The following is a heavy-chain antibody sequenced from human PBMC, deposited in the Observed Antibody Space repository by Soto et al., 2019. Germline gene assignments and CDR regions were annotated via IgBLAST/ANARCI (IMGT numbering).Heavy chain of an antibody. J-gene: IGHJ6*02. CDR3: ALEDIVVVPAAIGTDHYYYGMDV. Sequence: PSQTLSLTCAISGDSVSSNSAAWNCIRQSPSRGLEWLGRTYYRSKWYNDYAVSVKSRITINPDTSKNQSSLQLNSVTPEDTAVYYCALEDIVVVPAAIGTDHYYYGMDVWGQGTTVTVSS. CDR1: GDSVSSNSAA. V-gene: IGHV6-1*01. CDR2: TYYRSKWYN. D-gene: IGHD2-2*01.